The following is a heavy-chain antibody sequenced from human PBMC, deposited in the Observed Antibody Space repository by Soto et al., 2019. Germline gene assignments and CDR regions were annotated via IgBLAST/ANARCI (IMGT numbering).Heavy chain of an antibody. CDR3: ARDHYGPGWFDP. V-gene: IGHV3-11*05. CDR1: GFTFSDYY. J-gene: IGHJ5*02. D-gene: IGHD3-10*01. CDR2: ISSSSSYT. Sequence: QVQLVESGGGLVKPGGSLRLSCVASGFTFSDYYMSWIRQAPGKGLEWVSYISSSSSYTNYADSVKGRFTISRDNAKNSLYLQMNSLRAEDTAVYYCARDHYGPGWFDPWGQGTLVTVSS.